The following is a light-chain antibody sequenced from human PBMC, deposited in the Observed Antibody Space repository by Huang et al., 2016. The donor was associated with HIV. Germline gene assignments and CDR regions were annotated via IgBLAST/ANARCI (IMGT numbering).Light chain of an antibody. CDR2: AAS. Sequence: EIVMTQSPATLSVSPGERATLSCRASQIVSSNLAWYQQKPGQAPRLLIYAASTRATGIPAGFSGSGSGTEFTLTISSLQSEDFAVYYCQQNNNWPPLFTFGPGTKVDIK. CDR1: QIVSSN. J-gene: IGKJ3*01. V-gene: IGKV3-15*01. CDR3: QQNNNWPPLFT.